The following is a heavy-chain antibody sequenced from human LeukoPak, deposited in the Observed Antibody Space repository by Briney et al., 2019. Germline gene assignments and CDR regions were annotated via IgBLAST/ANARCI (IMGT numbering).Heavy chain of an antibody. J-gene: IGHJ6*02. Sequence: SETLSLTCTVSGGSISSTTYYWGWIRQPPGKGLEWIGRIYYSGSTNYNPSLKSRVTISVDTSKNQFSLKLSSVTAADTAVYYCARRNTYYDFWSGWSGYGMDVWGQGTTVTVSS. V-gene: IGHV4-39*07. CDR1: GGSISSTTYY. CDR2: IYYSGST. CDR3: ARRNTYYDFWSGWSGYGMDV. D-gene: IGHD3-3*01.